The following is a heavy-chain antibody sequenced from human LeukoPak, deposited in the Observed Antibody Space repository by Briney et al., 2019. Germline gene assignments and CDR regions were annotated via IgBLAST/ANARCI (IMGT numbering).Heavy chain of an antibody. J-gene: IGHJ5*02. CDR1: GYTFTSYY. D-gene: IGHD5-24*01. V-gene: IGHV1-46*01. Sequence: ASVKVSCRASGYTFTSYYMLWVRQAPGQGLEWMGIINPSGGSSSYAQKFQGRVTMTRDMSTSTVYMELSSLRSEDTAVYYCARSRCLQPGGGFDPWGQGTLVTVSS. CDR2: INPSGGSS. CDR3: ARSRCLQPGGGFDP.